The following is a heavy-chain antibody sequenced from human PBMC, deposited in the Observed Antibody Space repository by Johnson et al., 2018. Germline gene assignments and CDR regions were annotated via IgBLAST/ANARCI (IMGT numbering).Heavy chain of an antibody. CDR2: ISGSSTNI. V-gene: IGHV3-48*01. J-gene: IGHJ3*02. D-gene: IGHD1-26*01. CDR1: GFTFSSSR. Sequence: VQLVQSGGGLVQPGGSLRLSCAASGFTFSSSRMHWVRQAPGKGLEWLSYISGSSTNIYDADSVKGRFTISRDNAKNSMYLQMNSLRAEDTAVYYCAKESGGGRDAFDIWGQGTMVTVSS. CDR3: AKESGGGRDAFDI.